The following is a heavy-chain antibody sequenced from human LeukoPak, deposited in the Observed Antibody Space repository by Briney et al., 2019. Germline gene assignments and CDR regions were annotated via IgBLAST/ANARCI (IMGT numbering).Heavy chain of an antibody. J-gene: IGHJ6*02. CDR2: ISYSGIT. D-gene: IGHD2-2*01. Sequence: SETLSLTCTVFGVSVTTSGYYVAWIRQPPGRGLEWIGSISYSGITYYKPSLRGRVTISGDTAKNQFSLKLSSVTAADTAVYYCARHNDYASLMDVWGQGTTVTVSS. CDR3: ARHNDYASLMDV. CDR1: GVSVTTSGYY. V-gene: IGHV4-39*01.